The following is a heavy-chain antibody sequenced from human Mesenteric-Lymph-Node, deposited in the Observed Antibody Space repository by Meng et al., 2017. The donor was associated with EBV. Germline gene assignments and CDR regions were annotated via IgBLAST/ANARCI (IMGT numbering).Heavy chain of an antibody. CDR2: IYFTGST. CDR1: GYSVSSGNNY. Sequence: QVQRKGSGPGLVKPSETLALTCNVSGYSVSSGNNYWSWIRQSPGRGLEWIGNIYFTGSTFYNPALKSRVTISGDTSKNQFSLKLTSVTAADTAVYYCAREGTTVTRWFDPWGPGTLVTVSS. CDR3: AREGTTVTRWFDP. J-gene: IGHJ5*02. V-gene: IGHV4-61*01. D-gene: IGHD4-11*01.